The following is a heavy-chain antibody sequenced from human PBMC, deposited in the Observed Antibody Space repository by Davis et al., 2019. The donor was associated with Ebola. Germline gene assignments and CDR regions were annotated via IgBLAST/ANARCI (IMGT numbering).Heavy chain of an antibody. Sequence: PSETLSLTCAVSGYSISSGYYWGWIRQPPGKGLEWIGSIYHSGSTYYNPSLKSRVTISVDTSKNQFSLNLSSVNAADTAVYYCARGGVRWYFDYWDQGTLVTVSS. CDR2: IYHSGST. CDR3: ARGGVRWYFDY. CDR1: GYSISSGYY. V-gene: IGHV4-38-2*01. D-gene: IGHD3-10*01. J-gene: IGHJ4*02.